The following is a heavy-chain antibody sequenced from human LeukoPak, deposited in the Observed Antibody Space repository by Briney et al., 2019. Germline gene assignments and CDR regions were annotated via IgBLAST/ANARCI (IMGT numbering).Heavy chain of an antibody. J-gene: IGHJ5*02. CDR3: ARTSTVTTRWFDR. V-gene: IGHV4-39*01. CDR1: GDSFRSSGYY. Sequence: ETLSLTCTVSGDSFRSSGYYWGWIRQPPGKGLEWIGTIHNSGNTYYNPSLKGRVAIFGDTSKNQFYLNLSSVTAADTAMYYCARTSTVTTRWFDRWGQGTLATVSS. D-gene: IGHD4-17*01. CDR2: IHNSGNT.